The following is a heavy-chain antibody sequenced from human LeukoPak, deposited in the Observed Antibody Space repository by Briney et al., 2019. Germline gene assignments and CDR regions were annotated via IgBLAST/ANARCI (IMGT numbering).Heavy chain of an antibody. Sequence: PGRSLRLSCAASGFTFSNHGMHWVRQAPGKGLEWVAVIWYDGSNKYYADSVKGRFTISRDNSKNTLYLQMNSLRAEDTAVYYCAKDTRSRYFQYWGQGTLVTASS. CDR2: IWYDGSNK. J-gene: IGHJ1*01. D-gene: IGHD3-16*01. CDR1: GFTFSNHG. CDR3: AKDTRSRYFQY. V-gene: IGHV3-33*06.